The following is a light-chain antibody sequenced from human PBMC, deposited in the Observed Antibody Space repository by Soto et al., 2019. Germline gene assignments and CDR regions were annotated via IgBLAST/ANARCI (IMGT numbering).Light chain of an antibody. J-gene: IGLJ1*01. CDR1: SSDVGDYNY. V-gene: IGLV2-14*01. CDR3: TLYTSENAYV. Sequence: QSSLTPPASVSASPGQSINISCTGTSSDVGDYNYVSWYQQHPGKAPKLMIYEVSKRPSGVPDRFSGSKSGNTASLTISGLQAADEADYYCTLYTSENAYVFGTGTKV. CDR2: EVS.